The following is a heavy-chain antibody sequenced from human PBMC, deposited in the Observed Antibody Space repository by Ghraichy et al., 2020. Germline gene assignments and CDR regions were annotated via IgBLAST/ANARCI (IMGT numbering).Heavy chain of an antibody. CDR1: GDSISTYY. D-gene: IGHD6-13*01. CDR2: IYYTGST. CDR3: SRLYSRSFLYWYFDL. Sequence: GSLRLSCTVSGDSISTYYWSWIRQPPGKGLEWIGYIYYTGSTDYNPSLKSRLTISVDTSKNQFSLNLSSVTAADTAVYYCSRLYSRSFLYWYFDLWGRGTLVTVSS. V-gene: IGHV4-59*08. J-gene: IGHJ2*01.